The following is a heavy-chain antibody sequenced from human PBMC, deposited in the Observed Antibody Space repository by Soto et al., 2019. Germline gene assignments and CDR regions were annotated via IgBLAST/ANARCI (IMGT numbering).Heavy chain of an antibody. CDR1: GYTFTSYG. CDR3: ARDRRVPAPFNYYYYMAV. V-gene: IGHV1-18*01. Sequence: QVQLVQSGAEVKKPGASVKVSCKASGYTFTSYGISWVRQAPGQGLEWMGWISAYNGNTNYAQKLQGRVTMTTDTSTSTAYMDLRSLRSDDTAVYYCARDRRVPAPFNYYYYMAVWGKGTTVTVSS. D-gene: IGHD2-2*01. CDR2: ISAYNGNT. J-gene: IGHJ6*03.